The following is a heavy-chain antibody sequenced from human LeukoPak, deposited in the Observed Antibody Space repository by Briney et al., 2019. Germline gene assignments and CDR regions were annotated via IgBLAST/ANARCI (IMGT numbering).Heavy chain of an antibody. CDR1: GYTFTGYY. Sequence: ASVKVSSEASGYTFTGYYMHWVRQAPGQGLEWMGWMNPYSGGTNYAQKFQGRVTMTRDTSISTAYMELRRLSSDDTAIYYCARPYCNGGSCHDYFDYWGQGTLVSVSS. V-gene: IGHV1-2*02. D-gene: IGHD2-15*01. CDR3: ARPYCNGGSCHDYFDY. CDR2: MNPYSGGT. J-gene: IGHJ4*02.